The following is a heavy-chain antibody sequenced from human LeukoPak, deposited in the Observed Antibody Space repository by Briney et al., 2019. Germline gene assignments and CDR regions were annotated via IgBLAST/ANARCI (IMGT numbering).Heavy chain of an antibody. Sequence: GESLKISCKGSGCSFTSYWIGWVRQMPGKGLEWMGIIYSGDSDTRYSPSFQGQVTISADKSISTAYLQWSSLKASDTAMYYCASYSAIVGATPGGDDAFDIWGQGTMVTVSS. D-gene: IGHD1-26*01. CDR3: ASYSAIVGATPGGDDAFDI. CDR1: GCSFTSYW. J-gene: IGHJ3*02. V-gene: IGHV5-51*01. CDR2: IYSGDSDT.